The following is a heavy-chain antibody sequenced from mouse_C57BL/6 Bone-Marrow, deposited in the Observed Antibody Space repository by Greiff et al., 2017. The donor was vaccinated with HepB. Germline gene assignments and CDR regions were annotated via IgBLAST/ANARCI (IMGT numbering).Heavy chain of an antibody. CDR3: ARTGAFSNFAMDY. J-gene: IGHJ4*01. Sequence: VQLQQSGPELVKPGASVKISCKASGYSFTGYYMNWVKQSPEKSLEWIGEINPSTGGTTYNQKFKAKATLTVDKSSSTAYMQLKSLTSEDSAVYYCARTGAFSNFAMDYWGQGTSVTVSS. D-gene: IGHD2-5*01. CDR1: GYSFTGYY. V-gene: IGHV1-42*01. CDR2: INPSTGGT.